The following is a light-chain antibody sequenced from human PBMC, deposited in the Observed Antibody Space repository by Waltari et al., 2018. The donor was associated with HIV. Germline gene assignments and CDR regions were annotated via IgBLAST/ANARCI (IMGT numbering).Light chain of an antibody. J-gene: IGLJ1*01. CDR2: RNK. CDR3: STWNDSLSGYV. CDR1: SPNIGRHY. Sequence: QSVLTQPPSASATPGQRHAVSCSGHSPNIGRHYVHWYQHPPGTATTLLISRNKKRPSGVADRFSGAKYGTSASLATSALRSDDEADYYCSTWNDSLSGYVFGTGTKVTV. V-gene: IGLV1-47*01.